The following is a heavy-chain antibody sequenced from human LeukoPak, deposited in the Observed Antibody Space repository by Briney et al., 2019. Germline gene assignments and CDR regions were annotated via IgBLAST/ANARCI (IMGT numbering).Heavy chain of an antibody. V-gene: IGHV1-58*02. D-gene: IGHD5-18*01. J-gene: IGHJ4*02. Sequence: GTSVKVSCKASGFTFTSSAMQWVRQARDPRIEWIGWIVVGSGNTNYAKKFQERVTITRDMSTSTAYMELSSLRSEDTAVYYCAVTHSYPSDYWGQGTLVTVSS. CDR2: IVVGSGNT. CDR3: AVTHSYPSDY. CDR1: GFTFTSSA.